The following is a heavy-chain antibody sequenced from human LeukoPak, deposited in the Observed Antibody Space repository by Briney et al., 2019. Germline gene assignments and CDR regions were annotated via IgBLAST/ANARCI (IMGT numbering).Heavy chain of an antibody. Sequence: LRXXXXASGXXXSSYGXHWVRQAPGKGLEWVAVIWYDGSNKYYTDSVKGRLTISRDNSKNTLYLQMNSLRAKDTAIYYCAREGPRGNSQFDYWGQGTLVTVSS. D-gene: IGHD2/OR15-2a*01. CDR1: GXXXSSYG. CDR2: IWYDGSNK. CDR3: AREGPRGNSQFDY. V-gene: IGHV3-33*01. J-gene: IGHJ4*02.